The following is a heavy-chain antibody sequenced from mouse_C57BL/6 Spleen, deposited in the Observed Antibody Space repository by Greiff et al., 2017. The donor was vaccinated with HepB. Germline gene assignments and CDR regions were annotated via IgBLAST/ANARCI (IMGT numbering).Heavy chain of an antibody. Sequence: QVQLQQPGAELVKPGASVKVSCKASGYTFTSYWMHWVKQRPGHGLEWIGRIHPSDSDTNYNQKFKGKATLTVDKSSSTAYMQLSSLTSEDSAVYYCALEAVVAMDFDYWGQGTTLTVSS. J-gene: IGHJ2*01. D-gene: IGHD1-1*01. CDR2: IHPSDSDT. CDR1: GYTFTSYW. V-gene: IGHV1-74*01. CDR3: ALEAVVAMDFDY.